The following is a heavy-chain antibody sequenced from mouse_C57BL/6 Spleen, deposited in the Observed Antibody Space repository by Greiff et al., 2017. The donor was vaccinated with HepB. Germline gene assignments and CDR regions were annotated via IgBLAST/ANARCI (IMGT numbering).Heavy chain of an antibody. V-gene: IGHV10-3*01. CDR3: VRETAYGNYFFYAMDY. Sequence: GGGLVQPKGSLKLSCAASGFTFNTYAMHWVRQAPGKGLEWVARIRSKSSNYATYYADSVKDRFTISRDDSQSMLYLQMNNLKTEDTAMYYCVRETAYGNYFFYAMDYWGQGTSVTVSS. CDR1: GFTFNTYA. CDR2: IRSKSSNYAT. J-gene: IGHJ4*01. D-gene: IGHD2-1*01.